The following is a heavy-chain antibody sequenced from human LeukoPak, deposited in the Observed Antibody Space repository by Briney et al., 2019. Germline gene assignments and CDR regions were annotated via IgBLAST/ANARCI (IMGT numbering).Heavy chain of an antibody. CDR2: IIPILGIA. CDR3: ARSTMVRGVIRYYFDY. J-gene: IGHJ4*02. Sequence: SVKVSCKASGGTFSSYAISWVRQAPGQGLEWMGRIIPILGIANYAQKFQGRVTITADKSTSTAYMELSSLRSEDTAVYYCARSTMVRGVIRYYFDYWGQGTLVTVSS. V-gene: IGHV1-69*04. D-gene: IGHD3-10*01. CDR1: GGTFSSYA.